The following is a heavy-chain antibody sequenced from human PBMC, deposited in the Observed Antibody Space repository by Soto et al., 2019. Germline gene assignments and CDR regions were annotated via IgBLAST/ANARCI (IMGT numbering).Heavy chain of an antibody. CDR3: GAGQYFSDY. CDR1: GITFNSYG. CDR2: ISYDGSDK. J-gene: IGHJ4*02. V-gene: IGHV3-30*03. D-gene: IGHD6-13*01. Sequence: QVQLVESGGGVVQPGRFLRVSCAASGITFNSYGMHWVRQAPGKGLEWVALISYDGSDKYYADSVKGRFTISRDNSKNTLYLQMNSLRVEDTAVYYCGAGQYFSDYWGQGTLVTVSS.